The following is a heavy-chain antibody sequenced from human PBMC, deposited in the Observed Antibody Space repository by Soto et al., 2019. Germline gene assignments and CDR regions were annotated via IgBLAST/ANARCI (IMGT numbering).Heavy chain of an antibody. D-gene: IGHD2-8*01. Sequence: ASVKVSCKASGYSFTDYHIHWVRQAPGQGLEWLGRINPKSGGTSTAQKFQGWVTMTTETSISTASMELTRLTSDDMAIYYCARGDSTDCSNGVCSFFYNHDMDVWGQGTTVTVSS. CDR1: GYSFTDYH. CDR3: ARGDSTDCSNGVCSFFYNHDMDV. CDR2: INPKSGGT. V-gene: IGHV1-2*04. J-gene: IGHJ6*02.